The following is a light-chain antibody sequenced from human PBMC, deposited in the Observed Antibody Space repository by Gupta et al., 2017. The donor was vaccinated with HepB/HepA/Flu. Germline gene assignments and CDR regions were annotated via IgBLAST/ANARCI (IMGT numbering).Light chain of an antibody. V-gene: IGKV3-11*01. J-gene: IGKJ4*01. CDR3: QQRSNWLT. CDR2: DAS. Sequence: EIVLTQSPATLSLSPGERATLSCRASQSVSSYLAWYQQKPGQAPRLLIYDASNRAPGIPARFSGSGSGTDFTLTISSLEPEDFAVYYWQQRSNWLTFGGGTKVEIK. CDR1: QSVSSY.